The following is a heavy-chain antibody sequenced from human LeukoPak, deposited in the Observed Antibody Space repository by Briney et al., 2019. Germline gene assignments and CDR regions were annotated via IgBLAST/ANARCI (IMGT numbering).Heavy chain of an antibody. CDR3: ASSATYYYDSSGYYYIY. D-gene: IGHD3-22*01. J-gene: IGHJ4*02. CDR2: IIPILGIA. Sequence: ASVKVSCKASGYTFTGYYMHWVRQAPGQGLEWMGRIIPILGIANYAQKFQGRVTITADKSTSTAYMELSSLRSEDTAVYYCASSATYYYDSSGYYYIYWGQGTLVTVSS. CDR1: GYTFTGYY. V-gene: IGHV1-69*02.